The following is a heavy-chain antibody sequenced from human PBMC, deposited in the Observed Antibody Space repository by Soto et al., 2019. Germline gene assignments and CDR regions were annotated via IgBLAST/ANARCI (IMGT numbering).Heavy chain of an antibody. V-gene: IGHV4-39*01. D-gene: IGHD6-13*01. J-gene: IGHJ4*02. CDR1: GGSISSSSYY. Sequence: SETLSLTCTVSGGSISSSSYYWGWIRQPPGKGLEWIGSIYYSGSTYYNPSLKSRVTISVDTSKNQFSLKLSSVTAADTAVYYCARLGFNVGIAAPQFDYWGQGTLVTVSS. CDR3: ARLGFNVGIAAPQFDY. CDR2: IYYSGST.